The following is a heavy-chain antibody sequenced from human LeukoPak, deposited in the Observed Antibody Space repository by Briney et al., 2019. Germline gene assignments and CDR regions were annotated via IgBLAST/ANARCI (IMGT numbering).Heavy chain of an antibody. CDR1: GSTFSSYA. Sequence: SVKVSCKASGSTFSSYAISWVRQAPGQGLEWMGGIIPIFGTANYAQKFQGRVTITTDESTSTAYMELSSLRSEDTAVYYCARERDSSSWGNWFDPWGQGTLVTVSS. J-gene: IGHJ5*02. V-gene: IGHV1-69*05. CDR2: IIPIFGTA. D-gene: IGHD6-13*01. CDR3: ARERDSSSWGNWFDP.